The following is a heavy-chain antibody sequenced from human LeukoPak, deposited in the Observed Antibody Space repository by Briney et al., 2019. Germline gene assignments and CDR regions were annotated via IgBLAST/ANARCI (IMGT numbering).Heavy chain of an antibody. CDR2: ISSSSSYI. D-gene: IGHD3-10*01. V-gene: IGHV3-21*01. J-gene: IGHJ4*02. CDR1: GFTFSSYS. Sequence: PGGSLRLSCAASGFTFSSYSMNWVRQAPGKGLEWVSSISSSSSYIYYADSVKGRFTISRDNAKNSPYLQMNSLRAEDTAVYYCARGGENPYYYGSGSFWGQGTLVTVSS. CDR3: ARGGENPYYYGSGSF.